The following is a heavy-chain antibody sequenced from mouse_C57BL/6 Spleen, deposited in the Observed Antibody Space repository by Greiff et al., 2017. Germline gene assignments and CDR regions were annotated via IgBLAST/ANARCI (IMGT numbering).Heavy chain of an antibody. J-gene: IGHJ3*01. Sequence: QVQLQQPGTELVKPGASVKLSCTASGYTFTSYWMHWVRQTPGQGLEWIGNINPSSGGTNYYEKFKGKVTLTVDKSYSTEYMQLRRLTSEAAEVYWCEREGDDYYVTIAYWGQGTLVTVSA. CDR3: EREGDDYYVTIAY. V-gene: IGHV1-53*01. D-gene: IGHD2-3*01. CDR1: GYTFTSYW. CDR2: INPSSGGT.